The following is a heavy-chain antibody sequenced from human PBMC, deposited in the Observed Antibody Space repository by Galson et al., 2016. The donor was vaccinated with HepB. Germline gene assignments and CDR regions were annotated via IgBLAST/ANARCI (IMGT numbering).Heavy chain of an antibody. CDR3: ARDSPLYCNSSSCYYNGMDV. D-gene: IGHD2-2*01. Sequence: ETLSLTCTVSGGSISNYFWSWIRQPPGKGLEWIGYVYYRGTTNYNPSLKSRVTISVDTSKKQFSLKLSSVTAADTAVYYCARDSPLYCNSSSCYYNGMDVWGQGTTVTVS. CDR2: VYYRGTT. CDR1: GGSISNYF. V-gene: IGHV4-59*01. J-gene: IGHJ6*02.